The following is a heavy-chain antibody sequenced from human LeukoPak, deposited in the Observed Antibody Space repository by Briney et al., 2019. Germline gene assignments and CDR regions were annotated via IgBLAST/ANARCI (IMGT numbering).Heavy chain of an antibody. V-gene: IGHV3-23*01. J-gene: IGHJ4*02. CDR2: VSPGGDST. D-gene: IGHD4-17*01. Sequence: GGSLRLSCAASGFTFSSYDMAWVRQAPGKGLEWVSAVSPGGDSTYYAGSVKGRFTISRDNSKNTLYLQMNSLRAEDTALYYCARTVTTGLYYFDYWGQGTLVTVSS. CDR1: GFTFSSYD. CDR3: ARTVTTGLYYFDY.